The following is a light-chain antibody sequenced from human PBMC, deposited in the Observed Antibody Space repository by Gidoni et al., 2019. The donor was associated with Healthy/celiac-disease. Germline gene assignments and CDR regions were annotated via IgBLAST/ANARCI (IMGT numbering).Light chain of an antibody. CDR2: AAS. CDR1: YSISSY. V-gene: IGKV1-39*01. Sequence: DIQKTQSPSSLSASVGDRVTITCRGSYSISSYLNWYQQKTGKAPKLLIYAASSLQSGVPSRFSGSRSGTDFTITISSLQPEDFATYYCQQSYSTPPWTFGQGTKVEIK. CDR3: QQSYSTPPWT. J-gene: IGKJ1*01.